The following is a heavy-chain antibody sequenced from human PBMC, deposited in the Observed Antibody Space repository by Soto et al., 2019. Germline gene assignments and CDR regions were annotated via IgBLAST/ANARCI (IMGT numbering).Heavy chain of an antibody. CDR2: IYYSGNT. CDR1: GGSITTGGRY. J-gene: IGHJ3*02. V-gene: IGHV4-31*02. CDR3: AKALVFTRGDGFDI. D-gene: IGHD3-10*01. Sequence: QVRLQEWGPGLVKPSQTLSLKCSVSGGSITTGGRYWSWIRQLPGKGLEWIGDIYYSGNTYYNAFLKSRVTMSVESAKNQFSLKLSSVTAADTVLYYCAKALVFTRGDGFDIWGQGRLVTVSS.